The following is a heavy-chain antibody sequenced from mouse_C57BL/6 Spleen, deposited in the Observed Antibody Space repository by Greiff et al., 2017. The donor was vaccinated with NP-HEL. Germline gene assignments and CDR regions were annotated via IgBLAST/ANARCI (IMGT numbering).Heavy chain of an antibody. J-gene: IGHJ2*01. CDR1: GYAFSSSW. Sequence: VMLVESGPELVKPGASVKISCKASGYAFSSSWMNWVKQRPGKGLEWIGRIYPGDGDTNYNGKFKGKATLTADKSSSTAYMQLSSLTSEDSAVYFCARNWEDYFDYWGQGTTLTVSS. D-gene: IGHD4-1*01. V-gene: IGHV1-82*01. CDR3: ARNWEDYFDY. CDR2: IYPGDGDT.